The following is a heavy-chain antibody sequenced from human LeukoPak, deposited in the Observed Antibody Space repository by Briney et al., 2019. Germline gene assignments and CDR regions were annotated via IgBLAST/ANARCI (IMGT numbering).Heavy chain of an antibody. V-gene: IGHV1-2*02. CDR3: ARRQRWLQLPDY. CDR1: GYTFTGYY. Sequence: ASVKVSCKASGYTFTGYYMHWVRQAPGQGLEWMGWINPNSGGTNYAQKFQGRVTMTRDTSTSTVYMELSSLRSEDTAVYYCARRQRWLQLPDYWGQGTLVTVSS. J-gene: IGHJ4*02. CDR2: INPNSGGT. D-gene: IGHD5-24*01.